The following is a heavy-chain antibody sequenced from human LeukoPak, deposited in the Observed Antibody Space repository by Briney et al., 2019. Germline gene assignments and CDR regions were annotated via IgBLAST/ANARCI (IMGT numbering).Heavy chain of an antibody. Sequence: PSETLSLTCTVSGGSINNYYWSWIRQPPGMGLEWIGYIYYSGSTNYNPSLKSRVTISVDTSKKQFSLNLSSVTAADTAVYYCARVAARYVGMDVWGQGTTVTVSS. CDR1: GGSINNYY. CDR2: IYYSGST. J-gene: IGHJ6*02. CDR3: ARVAARYVGMDV. D-gene: IGHD2-15*01. V-gene: IGHV4-59*01.